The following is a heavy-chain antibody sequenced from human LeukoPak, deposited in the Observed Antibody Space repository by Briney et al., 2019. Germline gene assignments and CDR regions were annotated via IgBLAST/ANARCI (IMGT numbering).Heavy chain of an antibody. D-gene: IGHD1-26*01. Sequence: SETLSLTCAVYGGSFSGYYWSWIRQPPGKGLEWIGEINHSGSTNYNPSLKSRVTISVDKSKNQFSLKLSSVTAADTAVYYCARVIVGAGFDAFDIWGQGTMVTVSS. CDR1: GGSFSGYY. CDR3: ARVIVGAGFDAFDI. CDR2: INHSGST. J-gene: IGHJ3*02. V-gene: IGHV4-34*01.